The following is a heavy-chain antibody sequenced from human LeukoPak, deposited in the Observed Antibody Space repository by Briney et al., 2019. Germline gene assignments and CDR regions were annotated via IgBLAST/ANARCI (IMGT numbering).Heavy chain of an antibody. J-gene: IGHJ4*02. CDR3: ARGKVVTMVRGVIITYFDY. CDR1: GYTFTSNG. D-gene: IGHD3-10*01. Sequence: ASVKVSCKASGYTFTSNGISWVRQAPGQGLEWMGIIIPSDGSTSYAQKFQGRVTMTRDTSTSTVYMELSSLRSEDTAVYYCARGKVVTMVRGVIITYFDYWGQGTLVTVSS. V-gene: IGHV1-46*01. CDR2: IIPSDGST.